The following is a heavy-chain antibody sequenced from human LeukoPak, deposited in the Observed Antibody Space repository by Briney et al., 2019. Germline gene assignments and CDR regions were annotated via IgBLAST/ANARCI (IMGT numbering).Heavy chain of an antibody. J-gene: IGHJ4*02. Sequence: PGGSLRLSCAASGFTFSSYGMHWVRQAPGKGLEWVAVIWYDGSNKYYADSVKGRFTISRDNSKNTLYLQMNSLRAEDTAVYYCARGYSYGSGSYYCDYLGQGTLVTVSS. D-gene: IGHD3-10*01. V-gene: IGHV3-33*01. CDR3: ARGYSYGSGSYYCDY. CDR2: IWYDGSNK. CDR1: GFTFSSYG.